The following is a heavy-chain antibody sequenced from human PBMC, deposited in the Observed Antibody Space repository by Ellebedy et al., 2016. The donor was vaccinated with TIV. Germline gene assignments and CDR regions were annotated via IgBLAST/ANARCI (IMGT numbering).Heavy chain of an antibody. Sequence: SETLSLXXTVSGGSISSSSYFWGWLRQPPGKGLEWIGIIYYSGSTYYNPSLNSRVSISVDTSKNQFSLNLSSVTAADTAVYYCARPLRSTVTTSIYFDYWGQGTLVTVSS. CDR3: ARPLRSTVTTSIYFDY. V-gene: IGHV4-39*01. D-gene: IGHD4-17*01. CDR1: GGSISSSSYF. J-gene: IGHJ4*02. CDR2: IYYSGST.